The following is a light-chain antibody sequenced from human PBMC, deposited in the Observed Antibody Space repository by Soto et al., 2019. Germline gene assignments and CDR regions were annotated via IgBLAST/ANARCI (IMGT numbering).Light chain of an antibody. V-gene: IGKV3-20*01. Sequence: EIVLTQSPGTLSLSPGERATLSCRASQSVSSSYLAWYQQKPGQAPRLLIYGASSRATGIPDRFSGSGSGTYFTLTIRRLEPEDCAVYYCQQYGSSPYTFGQGTKLEIK. CDR1: QSVSSSY. CDR2: GAS. CDR3: QQYGSSPYT. J-gene: IGKJ2*01.